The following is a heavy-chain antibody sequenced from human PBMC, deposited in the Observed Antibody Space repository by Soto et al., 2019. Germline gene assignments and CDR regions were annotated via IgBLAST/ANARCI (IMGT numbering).Heavy chain of an antibody. V-gene: IGHV1-46*01. J-gene: IGHJ4*02. D-gene: IGHD1-1*01. CDR3: ARNDKSGLDY. CDR2: INPSGGST. CDR1: GYTFINYY. Sequence: QVQLVQSGAEVKKPGASVKVSCKASGYTFINYYIHWVRQAPGKGIEWMGMINPSGGSTSYAQKCQGRVTMTNDTSTRTVYMELSSLRSEDTAVYYCARNDKSGLDYWGQGTLVTVSS.